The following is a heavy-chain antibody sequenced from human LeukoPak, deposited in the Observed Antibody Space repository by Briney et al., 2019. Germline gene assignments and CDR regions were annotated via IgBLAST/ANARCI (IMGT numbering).Heavy chain of an antibody. J-gene: IGHJ2*01. CDR3: AIVRTVWYFDL. Sequence: GGSLRLSCAASGFIFSPYWVTWVRQAPGMGLEWVANMKEDGGEKFYVDSVRGRFTISRDNAKSSLYLQMTSLRVENTGVYICAIVRTVWYFDLWARGNRVTV. V-gene: IGHV3-7*01. CDR1: GFIFSPYW. CDR2: MKEDGGEK. D-gene: IGHD2-8*02.